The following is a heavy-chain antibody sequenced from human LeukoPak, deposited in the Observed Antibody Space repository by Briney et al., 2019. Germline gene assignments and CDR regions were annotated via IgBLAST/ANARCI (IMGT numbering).Heavy chain of an antibody. CDR3: ARDPRAMVRGVDAFDI. V-gene: IGHV3-66*02. CDR1: GFTVSSNY. J-gene: IGHJ3*02. Sequence: PGGSLRLSCAASGFTVSSNYMSWVRQAPGKGLEWVSIIYSGGSTYYAGSVKGRFTISRDNSKNTLYLQVNSLRAEDTAVYYCARDPRAMVRGVDAFDIWGQGTMVTASS. D-gene: IGHD3-10*01. CDR2: IYSGGST.